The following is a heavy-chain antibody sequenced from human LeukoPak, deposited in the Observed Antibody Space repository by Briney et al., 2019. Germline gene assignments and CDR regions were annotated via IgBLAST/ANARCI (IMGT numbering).Heavy chain of an antibody. V-gene: IGHV3-21*01. J-gene: IGHJ3*02. CDR2: IRSTCSYI. D-gene: IGHD3-16*02. CDR3: VSGNDPEYLWETYRLDAFDI. Sequence: PGGSLRLSYAASGYTFRDYSVNWVRQVPGKGLEWVSSIRSTCSYIYYAGSVRGRFTISRDNAKNSLFLQMNSLRDEDTAVYYCVSGNDPEYLWETYRLDAFDIWGQGTMVIVSS. CDR1: GYTFRDYS.